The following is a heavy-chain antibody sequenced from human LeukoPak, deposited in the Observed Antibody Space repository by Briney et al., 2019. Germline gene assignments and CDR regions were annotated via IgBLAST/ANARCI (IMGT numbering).Heavy chain of an antibody. CDR2: INHSGST. V-gene: IGHV4-34*01. CDR3: ARAVDSSSWVNYYYYYGMDV. Sequence: PSETLSLTCAVYGGSCSGYYWSWIRQPPGKGLEWIGEINHSGSTNYNPSLKSRVTISVDTSKNQFSLKLSSVTAADTAVYYCARAVDSSSWVNYYYYYGMDVWGQGTTVTVSS. CDR1: GGSCSGYY. D-gene: IGHD6-13*01. J-gene: IGHJ6*02.